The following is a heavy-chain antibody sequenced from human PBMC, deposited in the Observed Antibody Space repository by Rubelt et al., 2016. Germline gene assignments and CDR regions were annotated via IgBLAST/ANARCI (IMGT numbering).Heavy chain of an antibody. Sequence: QLQLQESGPGLVKPSETLSLTCTVSTGFISSSHYYWGWIRQPPGKGLEWIGSFYYSGITYYNPSLKGRGTMSVDTSKNQFSLMLTSVTAADTAVYYCASSTLGSGWSYYFDYWGQGTLVTVSS. CDR2: FYYSGIT. J-gene: IGHJ4*02. CDR1: TGFISSSHYY. D-gene: IGHD3-10*01. CDR3: ASSTLGSGWSYYFDY. V-gene: IGHV4-39*07.